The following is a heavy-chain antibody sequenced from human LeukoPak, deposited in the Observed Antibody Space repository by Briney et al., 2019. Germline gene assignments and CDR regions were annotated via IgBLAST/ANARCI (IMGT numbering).Heavy chain of an antibody. CDR1: GGSISSGSYY. Sequence: PSQTLSLTCTVSGGSISSGSYYWSWIRQPAGKGLEWIGRIYTSGSTNYNPSLKSRVTISVDTSKNQFSLNLNSVTAADTAVYYCARGGGYMVDYWGQGTLAIVSS. V-gene: IGHV4-61*02. D-gene: IGHD5-12*01. CDR2: IYTSGST. J-gene: IGHJ4*02. CDR3: ARGGGYMVDY.